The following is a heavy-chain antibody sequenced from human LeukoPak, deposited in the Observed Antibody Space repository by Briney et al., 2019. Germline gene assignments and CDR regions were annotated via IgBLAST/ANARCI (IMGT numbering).Heavy chain of an antibody. D-gene: IGHD2-15*01. Sequence: PGGSLRLSCAASGFTFSTYAMSWVRQAPGKGLDWVSAIRNYGSITYYADSVKGRFIISRDNSKNTLYLQMNSLRAEDTALYCYAKMRPEIVVVAEIDSGGQGALVTVSS. J-gene: IGHJ4*02. CDR1: GFTFSTYA. CDR2: IRNYGSIT. CDR3: AKMRPEIVVVAEIDS. V-gene: IGHV3-23*01.